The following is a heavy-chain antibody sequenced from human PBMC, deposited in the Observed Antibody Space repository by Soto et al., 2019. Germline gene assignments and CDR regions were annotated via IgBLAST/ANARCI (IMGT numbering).Heavy chain of an antibody. J-gene: IGHJ4*02. CDR3: ARVGGTTFGC. Sequence: QVQLQESGPGLVKPSETLSLTCTVSGGSVSSGSYYWSWIRQPPGKGLEWIGYIYYSGSTNYNPSLKSRVNISVDTSKNQFSLKRSSVSAADTAVYYCARVGGTTFGCWGQGTLVTVSS. CDR2: IYYSGST. D-gene: IGHD3-16*01. V-gene: IGHV4-61*01. CDR1: GGSVSSGSYY.